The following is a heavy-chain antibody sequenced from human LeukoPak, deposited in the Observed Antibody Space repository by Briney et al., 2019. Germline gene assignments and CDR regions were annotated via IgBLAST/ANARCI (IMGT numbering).Heavy chain of an antibody. CDR2: IRDSGGST. V-gene: IGHV3-23*01. CDR3: AKFGLYYYGSGSYFDY. J-gene: IGHJ4*02. D-gene: IGHD3-10*01. CDR1: GFTFSSYA. Sequence: GGSLRLSCAASGFTFSSYAMSWVRQAPGKGLEWVSTIRDSGGSTNYADSVKGRFTISRDNSKNTLYLQMNNLRAEDTAVYYCAKFGLYYYGSGSYFDYWGQGTLVTVSS.